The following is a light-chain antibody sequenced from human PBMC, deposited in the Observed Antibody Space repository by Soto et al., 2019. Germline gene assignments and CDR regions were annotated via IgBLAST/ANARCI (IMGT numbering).Light chain of an antibody. V-gene: IGKV3-20*01. Sequence: EIVLTQSPGTLPLSPGERATLSCRASQSVSSGYLAWYQQKPGQAPRLLIYGSSSSATGSPDRFSGSGSGADFTLTISRLEPEDFAVYYSQQYGSSPWTFGQGTKVEIK. J-gene: IGKJ1*01. CDR3: QQYGSSPWT. CDR1: QSVSSGY. CDR2: GSS.